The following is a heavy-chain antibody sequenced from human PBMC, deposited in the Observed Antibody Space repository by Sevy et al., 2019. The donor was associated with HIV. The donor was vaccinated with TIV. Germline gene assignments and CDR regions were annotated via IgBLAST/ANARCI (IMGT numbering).Heavy chain of an antibody. CDR1: NLTFEDYA. V-gene: IGHV3-9*01. D-gene: IGHD6-13*01. Sequence: GGSLRLSCAASNLTFEDYAMHWVRRAPGKGLEWVSGISGNGADLGFGASVKGRFTISRDNAKSSVYLQINSLTPEDTGVYYCAKGQQLITQSGSYFYYGMNVWGQGTTVTVSS. CDR3: AKGQQLITQSGSYFYYGMNV. J-gene: IGHJ6*02. CDR2: ISGNGADL.